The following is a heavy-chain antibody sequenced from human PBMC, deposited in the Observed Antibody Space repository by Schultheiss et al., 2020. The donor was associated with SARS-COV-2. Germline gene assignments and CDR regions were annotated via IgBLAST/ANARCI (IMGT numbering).Heavy chain of an antibody. CDR2: IYSGGST. V-gene: IGHV3-66*01. CDR1: GFTVSSNY. J-gene: IGHJ4*02. D-gene: IGHD6-13*01. Sequence: GGSLRLSCAASGFTVSSNYMSWVRQAPGKGLEWVSVIYSGGSTYYADSVKGRFTISRDNSKNTLYVQMNSLRAEDTAVYYCARGWYSSSWFDYWGQGTLVTVSS. CDR3: ARGWYSSSWFDY.